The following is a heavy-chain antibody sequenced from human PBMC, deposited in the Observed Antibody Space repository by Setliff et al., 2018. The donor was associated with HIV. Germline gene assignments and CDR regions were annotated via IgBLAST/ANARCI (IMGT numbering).Heavy chain of an antibody. D-gene: IGHD5-18*01. CDR3: ARDGQLNY. J-gene: IGHJ4*02. CDR2: FIPILDIT. CDR1: GDNYITYA. V-gene: IGHV1-69*10. Sequence: GSSVKVSCKASGDNYITYAINWVRQAPGQGLEWMGQFIPILDITNYAQKFQGRVTITADHSTTTNYMEMSSLSSEDTAVYYCARDGQLNYWGQGTLVTVSS.